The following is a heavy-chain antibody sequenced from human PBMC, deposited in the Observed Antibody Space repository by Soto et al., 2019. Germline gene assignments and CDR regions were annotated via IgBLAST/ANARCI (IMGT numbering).Heavy chain of an antibody. CDR3: ARGYGDYETFDY. CDR2: IWYDGSNK. D-gene: IGHD4-17*01. CDR1: GFTFSSYG. J-gene: IGHJ4*02. V-gene: IGHV3-33*01. Sequence: GGSLRLSCAASGFTFSSYGMHWVRQAPGKGLEWVAVIWYDGSNKYYADSVKGRFTISRDNSKNTLYLQMNSLGAEDTAVYYCARGYGDYETFDYWGQGTLVTVSS.